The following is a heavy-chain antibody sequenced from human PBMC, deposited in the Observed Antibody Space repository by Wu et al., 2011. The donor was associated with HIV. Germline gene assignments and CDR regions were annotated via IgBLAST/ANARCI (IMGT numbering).Heavy chain of an antibody. CDR3: ARDLVQAIFGVIDYYFDC. J-gene: IGHJ4*02. Sequence: QVQLVQSGAEVKKPGASVKVSCKASGYTFTNYYMHWVRQAPGHALEWMGIINPSGGSTTYAQKFQDRVTMTRDTSTSTVYMELSRLRSEDTAVYYCARDLVQAIFGVIDYYFDCWGQGTLVTVSS. CDR2: INPSGGST. V-gene: IGHV1-46*01. D-gene: IGHD3-3*01. CDR1: GYTFTNYY.